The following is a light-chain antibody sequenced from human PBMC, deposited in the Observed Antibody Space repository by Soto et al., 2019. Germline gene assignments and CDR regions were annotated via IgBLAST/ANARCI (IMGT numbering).Light chain of an antibody. J-gene: IGKJ1*01. CDR3: QQYGNSLTWT. CDR2: SAS. Sequence: EIVLTQSPGTLSLSPGERATLSCRASQSVSSTYLAWNQQKPGQAPRLLIYSASSRATGIPDRFSGSGSGKDFTLTISILEPEDFALYYCQQYGNSLTWTFGQGTKVDIK. V-gene: IGKV3-20*01. CDR1: QSVSSTY.